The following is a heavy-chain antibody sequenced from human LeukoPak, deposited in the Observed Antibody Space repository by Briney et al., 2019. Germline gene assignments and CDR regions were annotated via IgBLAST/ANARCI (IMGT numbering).Heavy chain of an antibody. CDR3: AREGEGAF. J-gene: IGHJ3*01. D-gene: IGHD4/OR15-4a*01. Sequence: PGGSLRLSCAASGFTFSSYAMSWIRQAPGKGLEWVAFISPDGNDKRCADSVKGRLTISRDSSENTLYLQINRLGAEDAVVYYCAREGEGAFWGQGTMVTVSS. CDR1: GFTFSSYA. CDR2: ISPDGNDK. V-gene: IGHV3-30*01.